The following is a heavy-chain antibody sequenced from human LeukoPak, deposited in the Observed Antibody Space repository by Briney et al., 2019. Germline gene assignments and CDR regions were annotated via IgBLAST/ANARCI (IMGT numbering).Heavy chain of an antibody. CDR2: ISAYNGNT. D-gene: IGHD3-3*01. Sequence: ASVKVSCKASGYTFTGYGISWVRQAPGQGLEWMGWISAYNGNTNYAQKLQGRVTMTTDTSTSTAYMELRSLRSDDTAVYYCARDLLHNYDFWSGYFVRENYYYMDVWGKGTTVTVSS. J-gene: IGHJ6*03. V-gene: IGHV1-18*01. CDR1: GYTFTGYG. CDR3: ARDLLHNYDFWSGYFVRENYYYMDV.